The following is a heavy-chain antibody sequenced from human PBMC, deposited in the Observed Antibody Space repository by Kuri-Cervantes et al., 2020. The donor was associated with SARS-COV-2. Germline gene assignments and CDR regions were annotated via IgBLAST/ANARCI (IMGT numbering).Heavy chain of an antibody. J-gene: IGHJ4*02. CDR3: AKASIVGATYFDY. CDR1: GASISSSTYY. V-gene: IGHV4-39*01. D-gene: IGHD1-26*01. CDR2: IYYSGST. Sequence: GSLRLSCTVSGASISSSTYYWGWIRQSPGKGLEWLGSIYYSGSTYYNPSLKSRVTISVDTSKNQFSLKLSSVTAADTAVYYCAKASIVGATYFDYWGQGTMVTVSS.